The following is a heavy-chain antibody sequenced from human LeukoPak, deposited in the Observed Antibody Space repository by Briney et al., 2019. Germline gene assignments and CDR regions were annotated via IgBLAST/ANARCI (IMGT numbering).Heavy chain of an antibody. CDR1: GGSISSYY. CDR2: IYYSGST. V-gene: IGHV4-59*01. D-gene: IGHD6-19*01. CDR3: ARDKQWLQH. Sequence: SETLSLTCTVSGGSISSYYWSWIRQPPGKGLEWIGYIYYSGSTNYNPSLKSRVTISVDTSKNQFSLKLSSVTAADTAVYYCARDKQWLQHWGQGTLVTVSS. J-gene: IGHJ1*01.